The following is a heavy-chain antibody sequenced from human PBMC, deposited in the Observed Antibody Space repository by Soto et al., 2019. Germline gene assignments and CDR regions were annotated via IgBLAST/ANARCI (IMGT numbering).Heavy chain of an antibody. J-gene: IGHJ6*02. CDR2: IYYSGST. CDR1: GGSISSGDYF. CDR3: AREGAAPYYYYGMDV. Sequence: QVQLQESGPGLVKPSQTLSLTCTVSGGSISSGDYFWSWIRQQPGKGLEWIGFIYYSGSTYYNPSLKSRVTKSVDTSKNQSSLKVSSLTAADTAVYYCAREGAAPYYYYGMDVWGQGTTVTVSS. D-gene: IGHD6-6*01. V-gene: IGHV4-31*03.